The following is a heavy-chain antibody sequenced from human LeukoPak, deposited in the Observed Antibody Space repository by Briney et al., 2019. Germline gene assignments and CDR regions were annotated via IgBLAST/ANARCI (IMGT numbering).Heavy chain of an antibody. D-gene: IGHD1-14*01. CDR1: GLTFSTSG. Sequence: GGSLRLSCTASGLTFSTSGFNWVRQAPGKGLEWVASIGPTGSDRYHADSIKGRFTISRDNANKFLYLQMNSLRAEDTAVYYCATETNGRHYDYWGQGTLLTVSS. J-gene: IGHJ4*02. CDR2: IGPTGSDR. CDR3: ATETNGRHYDY. V-gene: IGHV3-21*01.